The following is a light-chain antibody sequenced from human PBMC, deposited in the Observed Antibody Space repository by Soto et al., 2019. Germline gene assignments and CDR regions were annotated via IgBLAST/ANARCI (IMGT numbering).Light chain of an antibody. Sequence: EIVLTQSPATLSLSPGERATLSCSASQSVSSYLAWYQQKPGQTPRLLIYDASNRATDIPARFSGSGSGTDFTLTISSLEPEDFAVYYCQQRSNWPVTFGQGTRVEIK. CDR2: DAS. V-gene: IGKV3-11*01. CDR1: QSVSSY. J-gene: IGKJ1*01. CDR3: QQRSNWPVT.